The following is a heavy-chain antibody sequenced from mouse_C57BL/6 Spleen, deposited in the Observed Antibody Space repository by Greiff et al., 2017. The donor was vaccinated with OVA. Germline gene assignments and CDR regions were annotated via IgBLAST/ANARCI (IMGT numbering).Heavy chain of an antibody. CDR3: ERYLDWYFDV. Sequence: QVQLQQSGAELARPGASVKLSCKASGYTFTSYGISWVKQRTGQGLEWIGEIYPRSGNTYYNEKFKGKATLTADKSSSTAYMELRSLTSEDSAVYFWERYLDWYFDVWGTGTTVTVSS. J-gene: IGHJ1*03. V-gene: IGHV1-81*01. CDR2: IYPRSGNT. CDR1: GYTFTSYG.